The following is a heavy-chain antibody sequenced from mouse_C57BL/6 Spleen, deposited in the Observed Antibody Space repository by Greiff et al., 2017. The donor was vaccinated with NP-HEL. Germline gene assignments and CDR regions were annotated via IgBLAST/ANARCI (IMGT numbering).Heavy chain of an antibody. D-gene: IGHD1-1*01. CDR3: ARGITTVVAGENFDY. J-gene: IGHJ2*01. CDR2: IYPRSGNT. V-gene: IGHV1-81*01. CDR1: GYTFTSYG. Sequence: VQLQQSGAELARPGASVKLSCKASGYTFTSYGISWVKQRTGQGLEWIGEIYPRSGNTYYNEKFKGKATLTADKSSSTAYMELRSLTSEDSAVYFCARGITTVVAGENFDYWGQGTTLTVSS.